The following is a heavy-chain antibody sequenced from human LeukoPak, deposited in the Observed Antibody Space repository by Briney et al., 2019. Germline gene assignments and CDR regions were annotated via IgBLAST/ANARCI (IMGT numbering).Heavy chain of an antibody. J-gene: IGHJ5*02. D-gene: IGHD3-10*02. CDR2: IYTSGST. CDR1: GGPISSYY. Sequence: SETLSLTCTVSGGPISSYYWSWIRQPPGKGLEWIGYIYTSGSTNYNPSLKSRVTISVDTSKNQFSLKLSSVTAADTAVYYCARLWLFGELTPRWFDPWGQGTLVTVPS. CDR3: ARLWLFGELTPRWFDP. V-gene: IGHV4-4*09.